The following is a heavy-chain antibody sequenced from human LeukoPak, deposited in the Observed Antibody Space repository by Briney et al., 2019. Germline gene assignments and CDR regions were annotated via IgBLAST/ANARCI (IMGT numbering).Heavy chain of an antibody. CDR3: ARHGKTRSWYANWFDP. CDR1: GGSISSYY. CDR2: IYYSGST. Sequence: SETLSLTCTVSGGSISSYYWSWIRQPPGKGLEWIGYIYYSGSTNYNPSLKSRVTISVDTSKNQFSLKLSSVTAADTAVYYCARHGKTRSWYANWFDPWGQGTLVTVSS. V-gene: IGHV4-59*08. D-gene: IGHD6-13*01. J-gene: IGHJ5*02.